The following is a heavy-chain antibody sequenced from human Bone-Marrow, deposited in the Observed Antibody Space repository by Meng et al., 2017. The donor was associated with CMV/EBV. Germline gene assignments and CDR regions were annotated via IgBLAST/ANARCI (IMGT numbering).Heavy chain of an antibody. J-gene: IGHJ4*02. CDR1: GFTLSGYW. D-gene: IGHD6-19*01. CDR2: INSDGRST. Sequence: SGFTLSGYWMHWVRQAPGKGLVWVSRINSDGRSTSYADSVKGRFTISRDNAKNTMYLQMNSLRAEDTAVYYCARDPDSGGFSYFENWGQGILVTVSS. V-gene: IGHV3-74*01. CDR3: ARDPDSGGFSYFEN.